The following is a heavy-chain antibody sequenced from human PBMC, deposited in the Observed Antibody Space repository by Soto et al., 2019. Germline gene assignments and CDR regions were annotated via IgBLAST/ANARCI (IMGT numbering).Heavy chain of an antibody. Sequence: PSETMSLTCTVSGGSISSYYWSWIRQPPGKGVELIGYIFYIASTNYNPSLKSRATMPMDTSKSKFSLKLSSVTAADTAVYYGAREGVGRCYYDYWGQRTLVTVSS. V-gene: IGHV4-59*01. J-gene: IGHJ4*02. CDR2: IFYIAST. CDR3: AREGVGRCYYDY. D-gene: IGHD3-22*01. CDR1: GGSISSYY.